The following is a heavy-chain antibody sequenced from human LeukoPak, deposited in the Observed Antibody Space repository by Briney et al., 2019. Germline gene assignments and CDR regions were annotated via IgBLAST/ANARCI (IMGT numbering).Heavy chain of an antibody. V-gene: IGHV3-23*01. CDR3: AKEIYGDSTGGRFQH. CDR1: GFTFSSYA. Sequence: PGGSLRLSCAASGFTFSSYAMSWVRQAPGKGLEWASVISGSGGSTYYADSVKGRFTIPRDNSKNTLYLQMNSLRAEDTAVYYCAKEIYGDSTGGRFQHWGQGTLVTVSS. D-gene: IGHD4-17*01. CDR2: ISGSGGST. J-gene: IGHJ1*01.